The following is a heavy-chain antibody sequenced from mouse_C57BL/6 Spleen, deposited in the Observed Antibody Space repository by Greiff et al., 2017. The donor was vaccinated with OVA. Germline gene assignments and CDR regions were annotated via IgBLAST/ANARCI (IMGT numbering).Heavy chain of an antibody. CDR2: IDPENGDT. Sequence: DVHLVESGAELVRPGASVKLSCTASGFNIKDDYMHWVKQRPEQGLEWIGWIDPENGDTEYASKFQGKATITADTSSNTAYLQLSSLTSEDTAVYYCTTPNYYGSSYAMDYWGQGTSVTVSS. CDR3: TTPNYYGSSYAMDY. V-gene: IGHV14-4*01. J-gene: IGHJ4*01. D-gene: IGHD1-1*01. CDR1: GFNIKDDY.